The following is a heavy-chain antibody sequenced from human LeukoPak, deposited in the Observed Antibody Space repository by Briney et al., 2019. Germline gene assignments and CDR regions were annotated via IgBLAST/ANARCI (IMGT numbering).Heavy chain of an antibody. CDR1: GGSISSGDYY. Sequence: TASETLSLTCTVSGGSISSGDYYWSWIRQPPGKGLEWIGYIYYSGTTYYNPSLKSRLTISVDTSKNQFSLKLSSVTAADTALYYCGRHRFYYGMDVWGQGTTVTVSS. J-gene: IGHJ6*02. CDR3: GRHRFYYGMDV. CDR2: IYYSGTT. V-gene: IGHV4-30-4*01.